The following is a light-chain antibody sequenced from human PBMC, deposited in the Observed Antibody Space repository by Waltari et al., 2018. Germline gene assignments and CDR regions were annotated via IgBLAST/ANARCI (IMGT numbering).Light chain of an antibody. J-gene: IGKJ2*01. CDR2: KAS. CDR1: QIVSDW. CDR3: QQYHSYPYT. V-gene: IGKV1-5*03. Sequence: DIQMTQSPSTLSASVGDRVTITCRASQIVSDWLAWFQQHPGKAPKVLIPKASNLGSGVPSRFSGSGSGTEFTLTISSLQPDDFATYYCQQYHSYPYTFGQGTALESK.